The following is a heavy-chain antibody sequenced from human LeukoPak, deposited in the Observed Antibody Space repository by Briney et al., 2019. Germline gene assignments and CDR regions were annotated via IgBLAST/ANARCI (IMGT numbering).Heavy chain of an antibody. CDR1: GFTFSSYS. J-gene: IGHJ5*02. CDR2: ISSSSSTI. Sequence: GGSLRLSCAASGFTFSSYSMNWVRQAPGKGLEWVSYISSSSSTIYYADSMKGRFTISRDNAKNSLYLQMNSLRAEDTAVYYCARDRSGWFDPWGQGTLVTVSS. V-gene: IGHV3-48*01. CDR3: ARDRSGWFDP.